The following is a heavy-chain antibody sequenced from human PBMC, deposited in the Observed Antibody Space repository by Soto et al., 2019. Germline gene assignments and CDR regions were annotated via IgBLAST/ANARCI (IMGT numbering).Heavy chain of an antibody. CDR2: IIPIFGTA. D-gene: IGHD5-12*01. V-gene: IGHV1-69*01. CDR1: GGTFSSYA. J-gene: IGHJ6*02. CDR3: ARRTLVATSDYYYYYGIDV. Sequence: QVQLVQSGAEVKKPGSSVKVSCKASGGTFSSYAISWVRQAPGQGLEWMGGIIPIFGTANYAQKFQGRVTITADESTSTAYMELSSLRSEDTAVYYCARRTLVATSDYYYYYGIDVWGQGTTVTVSS.